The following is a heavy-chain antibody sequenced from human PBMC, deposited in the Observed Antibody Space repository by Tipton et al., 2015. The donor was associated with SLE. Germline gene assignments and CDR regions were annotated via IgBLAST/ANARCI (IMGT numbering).Heavy chain of an antibody. D-gene: IGHD6-6*01. CDR2: ISRSSSFI. Sequence: SLRLSCAASGFTFSSYSMHWVRQAPGKGLEWVSAISRSSSFIYYADSVEGRLAVSRDSAENSLYLQMNNLRAEDTAVYYCARGSDTSSSGPDYWGQGTLVAVSS. CDR1: GFTFSSYS. J-gene: IGHJ4*02. V-gene: IGHV3-21*01. CDR3: ARGSDTSSSGPDY.